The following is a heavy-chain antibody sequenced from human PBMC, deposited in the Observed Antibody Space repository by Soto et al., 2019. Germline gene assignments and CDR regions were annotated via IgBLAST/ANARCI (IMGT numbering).Heavy chain of an antibody. CDR3: TRRRSGSSYYYYGMDV. Sequence: GGSLRLSCAASGFTFSGSAMHWVRQASGKGLEWVGRIRSKANSYATAYAASVKGRFTISRDDSKNTAYLQMNGLKTEDTAVYYCTRRRSGSSYYYYGMDVWGQGTTVTVSS. CDR2: IRSKANSYAT. D-gene: IGHD1-26*01. V-gene: IGHV3-73*01. J-gene: IGHJ6*02. CDR1: GFTFSGSA.